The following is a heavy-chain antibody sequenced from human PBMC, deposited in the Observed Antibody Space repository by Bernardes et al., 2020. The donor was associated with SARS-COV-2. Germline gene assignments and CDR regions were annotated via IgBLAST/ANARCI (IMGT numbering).Heavy chain of an antibody. CDR3: AKDGGGSGWYNWFDP. Sequence: GGSLRLSCAASGFTFSSYAMSWVRQAPGKGLEWVSAISGSGGSTYYADSVKGRFTISRDNSKNTLYLQMNSLRAEDTAVYYCAKDGGGSGWYNWFDPWGQGTLVTVSS. CDR2: ISGSGGST. D-gene: IGHD6-19*01. J-gene: IGHJ5*02. V-gene: IGHV3-23*01. CDR1: GFTFSSYA.